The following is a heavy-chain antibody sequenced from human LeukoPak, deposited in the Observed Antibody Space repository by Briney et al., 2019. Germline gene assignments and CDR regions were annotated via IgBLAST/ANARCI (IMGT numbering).Heavy chain of an antibody. CDR3: ARDRITAGITIFGVATFYYYVDV. J-gene: IGHJ6*03. CDR2: ISAGADVI. CDR1: GFSFRDYP. D-gene: IGHD3-3*01. Sequence: PGGSLRLSCEAAGFSFRDYPMGWVRRASGKRLEWVSGISAGADVIFYADPVKGRFTISRDNTKNSLYLQMNSLRAEDTAVYYCARDRITAGITIFGVATFYYYVDVWGKGTTVTVSS. V-gene: IGHV3-23*01.